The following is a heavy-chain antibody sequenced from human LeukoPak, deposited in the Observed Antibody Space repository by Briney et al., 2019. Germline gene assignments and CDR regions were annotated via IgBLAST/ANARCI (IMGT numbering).Heavy chain of an antibody. J-gene: IGHJ4*02. D-gene: IGHD5-24*01. CDR2: IYYSGST. CDR1: GGSISSGGYY. Sequence: SETLSLTCTVSGGSISSGGYYWSWIRQHPGKGLEWIGYIYYSGSTYYNPSLKSRVTISVDTSKNQFSLKLSSVTAADTAVYYCARGEMATSGPIDYWGQGTLVTVSS. CDR3: ARGEMATSGPIDY. V-gene: IGHV4-31*03.